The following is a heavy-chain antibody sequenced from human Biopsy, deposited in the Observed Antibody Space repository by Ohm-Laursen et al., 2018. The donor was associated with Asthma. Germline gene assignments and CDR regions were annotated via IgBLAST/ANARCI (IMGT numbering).Heavy chain of an antibody. J-gene: IGHJ4*02. CDR1: YGSITRGGYY. Sequence: TLSLTCAVSYGSITRGGYYWTWIRQHPGKGLEWIGFIYCSGSTYYNPSLKSRVSISIDTSKNQFSLKLSSVTAADTAVYYCARAQDYYDSRGYYRSFDYWGQGTLVTVSS. V-gene: IGHV4-31*11. D-gene: IGHD3-22*01. CDR2: IYCSGST. CDR3: ARAQDYYDSRGYYRSFDY.